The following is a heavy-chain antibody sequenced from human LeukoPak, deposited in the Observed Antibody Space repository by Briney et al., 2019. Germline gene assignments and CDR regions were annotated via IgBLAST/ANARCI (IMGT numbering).Heavy chain of an antibody. CDR3: ARELWDIVVVVAATGRAFDI. J-gene: IGHJ3*02. D-gene: IGHD2-15*01. CDR1: GYTFTNYG. V-gene: IGHV1-18*01. CDR2: INAYNGNT. Sequence: GASVKVSCKASGYTFTNYGISWVRQAPGQGLEWMGWINAYNGNTNYVQKLQGRVTMTTDTSTSTAYMELSRLRSDDTAVYYCARELWDIVVVVAATGRAFDIWGQGTTVAVSS.